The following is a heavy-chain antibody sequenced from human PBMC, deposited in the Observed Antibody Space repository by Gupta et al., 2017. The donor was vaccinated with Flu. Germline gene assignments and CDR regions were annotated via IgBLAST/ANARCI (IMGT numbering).Heavy chain of an antibody. D-gene: IGHD7-27*01. V-gene: IGHV1-2*02. Sequence: QVQLVQSGPEVKKLGASVRVSCKTSGFAFRAFYIHWVRQAPGQGLEWMGCDSHTSAPIYAARFRGRVTMTRDFSSATAYLDMSRLTSEDTAFYYCARGTGDPGHGGRGTLVTGSS. CDR1: GFAFRAFY. J-gene: IGHJ2*01. CDR3: ARGTGDPGH. CDR2: DSHTSAP.